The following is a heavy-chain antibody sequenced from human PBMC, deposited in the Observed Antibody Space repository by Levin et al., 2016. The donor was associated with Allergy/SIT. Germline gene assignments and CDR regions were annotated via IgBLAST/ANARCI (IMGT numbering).Heavy chain of an antibody. CDR3: VRGEWLDSGFGMDV. CDR1: GGSISEKY. Sequence: SETLSLTCSVSGGSISEKYWNWIRQPPGKRLEWIGYIYLGGSINYNPSLKSRATISVDTSKNQFSLRLSAVTAADTAVYHCVRGEWLDSGFGMDVWGRGTTVTVSS. V-gene: IGHV4-59*01. D-gene: IGHD6-19*01. J-gene: IGHJ6*02. CDR2: IYLGGSI.